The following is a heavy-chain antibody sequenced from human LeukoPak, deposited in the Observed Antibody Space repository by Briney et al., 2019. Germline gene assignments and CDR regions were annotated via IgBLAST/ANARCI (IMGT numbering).Heavy chain of an antibody. CDR3: ARVEYSSGWSDFDY. J-gene: IGHJ4*02. Sequence: GGSLRLSCAASGFTFDDYGMSWVRQAPGKGLEWVSGINWNGGSTGYADSVKGRITISRDNAKNSLYLQMNSLRAEDTALYYCARVEYSSGWSDFDYWGQGTLVTVSS. CDR2: INWNGGST. V-gene: IGHV3-20*04. D-gene: IGHD6-19*01. CDR1: GFTFDDYG.